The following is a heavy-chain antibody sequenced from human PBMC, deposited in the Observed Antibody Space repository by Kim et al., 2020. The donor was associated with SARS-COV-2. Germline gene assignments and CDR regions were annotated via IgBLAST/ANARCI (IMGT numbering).Heavy chain of an antibody. CDR3: ARVIPEGWAEDEYQLLYRKLGWFDP. D-gene: IGHD2-2*02. Sequence: ASVKVSCKASGYTFTSYGISWVRQAPGQGLEWMGWISAYNGNTNYAQKLQGRVTMTTDTSTSTAYMELRSLRSDDTAVYYCARVIPEGWAEDEYQLLYRKLGWFDPWGQGTLVTVSS. CDR2: ISAYNGNT. CDR1: GYTFTSYG. V-gene: IGHV1-18*04. J-gene: IGHJ5*02.